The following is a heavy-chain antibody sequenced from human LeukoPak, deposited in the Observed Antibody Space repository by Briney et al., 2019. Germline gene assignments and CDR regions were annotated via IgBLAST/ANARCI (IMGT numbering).Heavy chain of an antibody. Sequence: GGSLRLSCAASGFTFSPYALHWVRQAPGKGLEWVAAISYDGTNKYYADSVKGRFTISRDNSKNTLYLQMNSLRAEDTAVYYCAKDRSGLYYYDSSAREGLDYWGQGTLVTVSS. CDR1: GFTFSPYA. CDR2: ISYDGTNK. D-gene: IGHD3-22*01. CDR3: AKDRSGLYYYDSSAREGLDY. J-gene: IGHJ4*02. V-gene: IGHV3-30*04.